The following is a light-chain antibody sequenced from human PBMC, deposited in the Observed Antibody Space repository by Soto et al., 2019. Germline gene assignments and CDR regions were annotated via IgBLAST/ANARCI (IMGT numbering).Light chain of an antibody. Sequence: QSVLAQPPSASGTPGQMVTISCSGSSSNIGSNYVYWYQQLPGTAPKLLIYSNNQRPSGVPDRFSGSKSGTSASLAISGLRSEDEADYYCAAWDDSLSGYVFGTGTKVTV. V-gene: IGLV1-47*02. CDR1: SSNIGSNY. CDR3: AAWDDSLSGYV. CDR2: SNN. J-gene: IGLJ1*01.